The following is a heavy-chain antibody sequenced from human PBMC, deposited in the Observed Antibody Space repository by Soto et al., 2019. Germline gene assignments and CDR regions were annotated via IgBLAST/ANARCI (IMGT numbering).Heavy chain of an antibody. CDR3: ARAVLDRSPFGY. CDR2: IYSGGST. CDR1: GFTASSNY. J-gene: IGHJ4*02. Sequence: GSLRLSCAASGFTASSNYMSWVRQAPGKGLEWVSVIYSGGSTYYADSVKGRFTISRDNSKNTLYLQMNSLRAEDTAVYYCARAVLDRSPFGYWGQGTLVTVSS. D-gene: IGHD1-1*01. V-gene: IGHV3-53*01.